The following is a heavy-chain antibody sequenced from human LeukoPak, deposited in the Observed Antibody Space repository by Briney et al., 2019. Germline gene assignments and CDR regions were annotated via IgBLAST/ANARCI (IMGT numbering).Heavy chain of an antibody. D-gene: IGHD3-3*01. CDR3: AKGHYDFRDY. J-gene: IGHJ4*02. CDR1: GFTFSGYA. V-gene: IGHV3-23*01. CDR2: ISGSGANT. Sequence: GGSLRLSCAASGFTFSGYAMTWVRQAPGKGLEWVSAISGSGANTYSADSVKGRFTISRDTSSNTLYLQMNSLRAEDTALYYCAKGHYDFRDYWGQGTLVTVSS.